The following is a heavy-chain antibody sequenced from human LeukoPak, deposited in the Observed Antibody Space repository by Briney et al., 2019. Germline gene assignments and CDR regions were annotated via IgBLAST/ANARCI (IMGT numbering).Heavy chain of an antibody. D-gene: IGHD6-19*01. J-gene: IGHJ3*02. CDR1: GFTFSSYS. V-gene: IGHV3-21*01. CDR3: ARPRGSSGWYGDGFDI. Sequence: PGGSLRLSCAASGFTFSSYSMNWVRQAPGKGLEWVSSISSSSSYIYYADSVKGRFTISRDNAKNSLYLQMNSLRAEDTAVYYCARPRGSSGWYGDGFDIWGQGTMVTVSP. CDR2: ISSSSSYI.